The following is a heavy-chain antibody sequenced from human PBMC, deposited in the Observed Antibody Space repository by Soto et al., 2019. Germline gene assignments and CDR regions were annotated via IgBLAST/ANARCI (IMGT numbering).Heavy chain of an antibody. CDR3: ARSGYSYGPNPLLY. D-gene: IGHD5-18*01. V-gene: IGHV4-31*03. Sequence: PSGTVSLTCTVSGGSLSRGGYYWSWIRQNQGKGLEWIGYIYYSGSTYYNPSLKSRVTISVDTSKNQFSLKLSSVTAADTAVYYCARSGYSYGPNPLLYWGQGTLVTVS. J-gene: IGHJ4*02. CDR1: GGSLSRGGYY. CDR2: IYYSGST.